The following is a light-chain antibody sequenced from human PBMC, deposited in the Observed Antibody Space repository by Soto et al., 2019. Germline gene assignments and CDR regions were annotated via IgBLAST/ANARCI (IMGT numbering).Light chain of an antibody. CDR2: TTS. Sequence: DIQMTQSPSSLSASVGDRVTITCRASQSINKYFNWYQQKSGKAPKLLISTTSNLQSGVPSRFSGSGSGTDLTLTITSLQPEDFATYYCQQCDSFPLTCGGGTKVEIK. CDR3: QQCDSFPLT. V-gene: IGKV1-39*01. CDR1: QSINKY. J-gene: IGKJ4*01.